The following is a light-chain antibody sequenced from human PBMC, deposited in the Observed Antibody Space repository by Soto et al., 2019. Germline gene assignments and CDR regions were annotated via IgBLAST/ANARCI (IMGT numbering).Light chain of an antibody. Sequence: QSALTQPRSVSGSPGQSVTISCTGTSSDVGSYSYVSWYQQHPGKAPELMIYDVSKWPSGVPDRFSGSKSGNTASLTISGLQAGDEADYYCCSYAGSYTYVFGTGTKLTVL. CDR1: SSDVGSYSY. CDR3: CSYAGSYTYV. V-gene: IGLV2-11*01. J-gene: IGLJ1*01. CDR2: DVS.